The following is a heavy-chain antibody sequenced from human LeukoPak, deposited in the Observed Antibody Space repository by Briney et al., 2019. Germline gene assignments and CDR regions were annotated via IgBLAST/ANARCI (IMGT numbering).Heavy chain of an antibody. CDR1: GGSISSGSYY. Sequence: SETLSLTCTVSGGSISSGSYYWSWIRQPPGKGLEWIGYIYYSGSTNYNPSLKSRVTISVDTSKNQFSLKLSSVTAADTAVYYCARHMRRLPTYAFDIWGQGTMVTVSS. CDR2: IYYSGST. D-gene: IGHD3-16*01. J-gene: IGHJ3*02. CDR3: ARHMRRLPTYAFDI. V-gene: IGHV4-61*01.